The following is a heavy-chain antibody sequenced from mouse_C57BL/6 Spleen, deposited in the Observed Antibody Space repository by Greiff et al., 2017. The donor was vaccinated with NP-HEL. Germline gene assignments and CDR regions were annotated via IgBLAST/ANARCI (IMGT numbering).Heavy chain of an antibody. V-gene: IGHV1-15*01. Sequence: QVHVKQSGAELVRPGASVTLSCKASGYTFTDYEMHWVKQTPVHGLEWIGAIDPETGGTAYNQKFKGKAILTADKSSSTAYMELRSLTSEYSAVYYCTGDGYDKYFDVWGTGTTVTVSS. CDR3: TGDGYDKYFDV. CDR1: GYTFTDYE. D-gene: IGHD2-2*01. CDR2: IDPETGGT. J-gene: IGHJ1*03.